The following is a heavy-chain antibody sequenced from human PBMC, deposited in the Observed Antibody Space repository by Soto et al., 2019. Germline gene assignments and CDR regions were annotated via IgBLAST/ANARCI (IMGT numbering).Heavy chain of an antibody. V-gene: IGHV4-59*01. CDR2: IFYSRST. D-gene: IGHD3-10*02. CDR1: GGSISSYY. Sequence: QVQLQESGPGLVKPSETLSLTCTVSGGSISSYYWSWIRQPPGKGLEWIGFIFYSRSTGYNPSLKSRVTISIDTSEYQFSLKLNSVTAADTAVYYWASMIGDPVLSFDSWGQGTLVAVSS. J-gene: IGHJ5*01. CDR3: ASMIGDPVLSFDS.